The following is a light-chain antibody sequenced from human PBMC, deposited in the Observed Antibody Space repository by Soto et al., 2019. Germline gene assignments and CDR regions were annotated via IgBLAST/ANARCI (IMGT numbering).Light chain of an antibody. Sequence: EIVLTQSPATLSLSPGERATLPCRASQSVFSYLGWYQQKPGQAPRLLIYDTFNRATGIPARFSGSGSGTDFTRTISSLETEDSAVYYCQQRYYWYTFGQGTKLEI. CDR2: DTF. V-gene: IGKV3-11*01. CDR3: QQRYYWYT. CDR1: QSVFSY. J-gene: IGKJ2*01.